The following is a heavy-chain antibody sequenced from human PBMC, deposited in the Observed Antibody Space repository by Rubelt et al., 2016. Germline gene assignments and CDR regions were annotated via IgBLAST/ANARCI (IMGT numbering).Heavy chain of an antibody. J-gene: IGHJ4*02. Sequence: QVQLVQSGAEVKKPGASVKVSCKAAGYTFTSYYMHWVRQAPGQGLAWMGIINHSGGRTSYAQKFQGRATMTRETSTGTVYMELSSLRSEDTAVYYCAREQETTVTIEGVLGYWGQGTLVTVSS. CDR3: AREQETTVTIEGVLGY. CDR2: INHSGGRT. V-gene: IGHV1-46*01. CDR1: GYTFTSYY. D-gene: IGHD4-17*01.